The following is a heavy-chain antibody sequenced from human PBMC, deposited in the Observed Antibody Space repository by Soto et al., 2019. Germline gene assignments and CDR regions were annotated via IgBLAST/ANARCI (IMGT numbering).Heavy chain of an antibody. CDR1: GGSISSGGYY. J-gene: IGHJ5*02. V-gene: IGHV4-31*03. CDR2: IYYSGST. D-gene: IGHD6-13*01. CDR3: VRAAHYSSPFRWFDP. Sequence: SETLSLTCTVSGGSISSGGYYWSWIRQHPEKGLEWIGYIYYSGSTYYSPSLKSRVTISVDTSKNQFSLKLSSVTAADTAVYYCVRAAHYSSPFRWFDPWGQGTLVTVSS.